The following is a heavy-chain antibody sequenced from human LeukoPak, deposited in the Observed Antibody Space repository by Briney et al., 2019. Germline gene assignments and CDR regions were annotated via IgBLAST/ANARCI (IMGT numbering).Heavy chain of an antibody. J-gene: IGHJ4*02. D-gene: IGHD3-16*01. V-gene: IGHV3-23*01. CDR2: ISDSGGSA. CDR1: GFTFNTYA. CDR3: AKDPRRIARLITFGGGRPYYFDY. Sequence: GGSLRLSCAASGFTFNTYAMSWVRQAPGKGLEWVPAISDSGGSAYYADSVKGRFTISRDNSKNTLYLQMNSLRAEDTAVYYCAKDPRRIARLITFGGGRPYYFDYWGQGTLVTVSS.